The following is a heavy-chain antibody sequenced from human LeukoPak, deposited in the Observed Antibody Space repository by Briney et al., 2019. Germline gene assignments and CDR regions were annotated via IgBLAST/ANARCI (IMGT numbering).Heavy chain of an antibody. CDR1: GYTFTSYY. J-gene: IGHJ4*02. CDR2: INPSGGST. V-gene: IGHV1-46*01. Sequence: ASVKVSCKASGYTFTSYYMHWVRQAPGRGLEWMGMINPSGGSTSYAQKFQGRVTMTRDTSTSTVYMELSSLRSDDTAVYYCARVETRDGYNYGYFDNWGEGTPGTVSS. CDR3: ARVETRDGYNYGYFDN. D-gene: IGHD5-24*01.